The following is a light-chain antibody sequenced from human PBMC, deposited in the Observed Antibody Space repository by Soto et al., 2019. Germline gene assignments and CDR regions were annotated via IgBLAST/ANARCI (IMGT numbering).Light chain of an antibody. Sequence: QSVLTQPPSASGTPGQGVTISCSGSTSNIGSNYVYWYQQLPGTAPKLLLYRNNQRPSGVPARFSGSKSGTSPSLAISGLRSDDEADHYCQAYDYSLTAFVFGGGTKRTVL. CDR2: RNN. J-gene: IGLJ2*01. CDR1: TSNIGSNY. V-gene: IGLV1-47*01. CDR3: QAYDYSLTAFV.